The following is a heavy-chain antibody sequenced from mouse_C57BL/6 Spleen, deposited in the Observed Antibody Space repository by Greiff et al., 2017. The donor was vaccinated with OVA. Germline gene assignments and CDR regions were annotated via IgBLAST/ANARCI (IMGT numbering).Heavy chain of an antibody. J-gene: IGHJ2*01. CDR2: IDPSDSYT. D-gene: IGHD4-1*01. CDR1: GYTFTSYW. Sequence: VQLQQPGAELVRPGTSVKLSCKASGYTFTSYWMHWVKQRPGQGLEWIGVIDPSDSYTNYNQKFKGKATLTVDTSSSTAYMQLSSLTSEDSAVYYCARSANWDPFDYWGQGTTLTVSS. V-gene: IGHV1-59*01. CDR3: ARSANWDPFDY.